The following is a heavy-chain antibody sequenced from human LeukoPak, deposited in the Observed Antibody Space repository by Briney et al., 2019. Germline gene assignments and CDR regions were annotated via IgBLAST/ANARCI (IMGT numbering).Heavy chain of an antibody. J-gene: IGHJ4*02. V-gene: IGHV1-3*01. Sequence: GASVKVSCKASGYTFTSYAMHWVRQAPGQRLEWMGWINAGNGNTKYSQKFQGRVTMTRDTSISTAYMELSRLRSDDTAVYYCARVQLQLQIDYWGQGTLVTVSS. CDR1: GYTFTSYA. CDR2: INAGNGNT. CDR3: ARVQLQLQIDY. D-gene: IGHD5-18*01.